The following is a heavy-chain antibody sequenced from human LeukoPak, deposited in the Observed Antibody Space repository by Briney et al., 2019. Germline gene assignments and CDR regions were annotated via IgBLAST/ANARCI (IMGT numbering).Heavy chain of an antibody. J-gene: IGHJ4*02. CDR1: GGSISSGDYY. CDR3: ARHFGDGYNSYFDY. V-gene: IGHV4-30-4*01. CDR2: IYYSGST. Sequence: SQTLSLTCTVSGGSISSGDYYWSWIRQPPGKGLEWIGYIYYSGSTYYNPSLKSRVTISVDTSKNQFSLKLSSVTAADTAVYYCARHFGDGYNSYFDYWGQGTLVTVSS. D-gene: IGHD5-24*01.